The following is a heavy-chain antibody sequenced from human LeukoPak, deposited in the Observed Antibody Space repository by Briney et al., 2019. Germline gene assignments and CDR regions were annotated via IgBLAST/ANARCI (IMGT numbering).Heavy chain of an antibody. CDR1: GFTFSSYA. CDR2: ISGSGGST. Sequence: PGGSLRPSCAASGFTFSSYAMSWVRQAPGKGLEWVSAISGSGGSTYYADSVKGRFTISRDNSKNTLYLQMNSLRAEDTAVYYCAKDVELWFGELLDFFDYWGQGTLVTVSS. J-gene: IGHJ4*02. D-gene: IGHD3-10*01. CDR3: AKDVELWFGELLDFFDY. V-gene: IGHV3-23*01.